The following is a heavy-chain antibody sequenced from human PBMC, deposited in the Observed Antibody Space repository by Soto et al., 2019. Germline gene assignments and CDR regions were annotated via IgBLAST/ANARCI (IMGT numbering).Heavy chain of an antibody. Sequence: QVQLQESGPGLVKPSETLSLTCTVSGGSISGDYWTWIRQPPGKGLEWVGSIFYGGTTDYNPSLKSRLTMSLDTSKNHFSLKLRSVTAADTAVYYCARHRGPAPVYWGQGTLVTASS. V-gene: IGHV4-39*01. D-gene: IGHD3-10*01. J-gene: IGHJ4*02. CDR2: IFYGGTT. CDR3: ARHRGPAPVY. CDR1: GGSISGDY.